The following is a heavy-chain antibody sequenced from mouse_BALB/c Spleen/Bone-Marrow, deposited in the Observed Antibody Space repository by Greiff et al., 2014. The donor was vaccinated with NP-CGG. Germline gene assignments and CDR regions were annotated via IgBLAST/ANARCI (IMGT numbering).Heavy chain of an antibody. D-gene: IGHD2-1*01. J-gene: IGHJ4*01. CDR1: GFTFTSYW. CDR3: ARDGNYRHAMDY. V-gene: IGHV1S81*02. Sequence: QVQLKESGAELVKPGASVKLSCMASGFTFTSYWIHWVKQRPGQGPEWIGEINPSNGRTNYNEKFKSKATLTEDKSSSTAYMQLSSLTSEDSAVYYCARDGNYRHAMDYWGQGTSVTVSS. CDR2: INPSNGRT.